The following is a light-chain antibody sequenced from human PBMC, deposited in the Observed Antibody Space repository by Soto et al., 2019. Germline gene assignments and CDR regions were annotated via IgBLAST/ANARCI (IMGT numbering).Light chain of an antibody. CDR2: KAS. CDR1: QTISSW. J-gene: IGKJ1*01. CDR3: QHYYSYSEA. V-gene: IGKV1-5*03. Sequence: DIQMTQSPSTLSGSVGDRVTITCRASQTISSWLAWYQQKPGKAPKLLIHKASTLRSGVPPRFSGSGSATAFTLTISSLQPDDFVTYYCQHYYSYSEAFGQGTKVELK.